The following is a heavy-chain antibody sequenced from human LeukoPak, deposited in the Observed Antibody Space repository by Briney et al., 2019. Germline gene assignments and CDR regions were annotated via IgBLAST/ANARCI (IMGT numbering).Heavy chain of an antibody. CDR1: GGSFSGYY. CDR3: ARIPGRYSSGWYRRYYFDY. Sequence: SETLSLTCAVYGGSFSGYYWSWIRQPPGKGLEWIGEINHSGSTNYNPSLKSRVTISVDTSKNQFSLKLSSATAADTAVYYCARIPGRYSSGWYRRYYFDYWGQGTLVTVSS. CDR2: INHSGST. V-gene: IGHV4-34*01. J-gene: IGHJ4*02. D-gene: IGHD6-19*01.